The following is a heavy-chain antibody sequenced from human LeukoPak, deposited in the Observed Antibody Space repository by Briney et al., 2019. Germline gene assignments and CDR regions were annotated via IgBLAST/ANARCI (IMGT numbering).Heavy chain of an antibody. J-gene: IGHJ5*02. CDR1: GFTFSDYS. CDR2: ISSSGNTI. V-gene: IGHV3-11*04. D-gene: IGHD3-10*01. CDR3: ARDLTMVRGGGP. Sequence: PGGSLRLSCAASGFTFSDYSMNWIRQAPGKGLEWVSYISSSGNTIYYADSVKGRFTISRDNAKNSLYLQMNSLRAEDTAVYYCARDLTMVRGGGPWGQGTLVTVSS.